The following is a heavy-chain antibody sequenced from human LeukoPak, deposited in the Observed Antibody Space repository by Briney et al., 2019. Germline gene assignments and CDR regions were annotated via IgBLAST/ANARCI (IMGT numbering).Heavy chain of an antibody. CDR3: AREGSGFGEPSVDY. J-gene: IGHJ4*02. CDR2: INPSGGST. Sequence: GASVKVSCKASGYTFTSYYMHWVRQAPGQGLEWMGIINPSGGSTSYAQKFQGRVTMTRHTSPSTLYMELSSLRSDDTAVYYCAREGSGFGEPSVDYWGQGTLVTVSS. V-gene: IGHV1-46*01. CDR1: GYTFTSYY. D-gene: IGHD3-10*01.